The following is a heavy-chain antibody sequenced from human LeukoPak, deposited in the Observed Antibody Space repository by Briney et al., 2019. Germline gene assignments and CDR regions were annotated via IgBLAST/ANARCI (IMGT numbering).Heavy chain of an antibody. CDR2: IKQDGSEK. Sequence: AGGSLRLSCAASGFTFSSYWMSWVRRAPGKGLEWVANIKQDGSEKYYVGSVKGRFTISRDNAKNSLYLQMNSLRAEDTAVYYCATRSSYSSGWYAGYFDLWGRGTLVTVSS. CDR3: ATRSSYSSGWYAGYFDL. CDR1: GFTFSSYW. V-gene: IGHV3-7*01. D-gene: IGHD6-19*01. J-gene: IGHJ2*01.